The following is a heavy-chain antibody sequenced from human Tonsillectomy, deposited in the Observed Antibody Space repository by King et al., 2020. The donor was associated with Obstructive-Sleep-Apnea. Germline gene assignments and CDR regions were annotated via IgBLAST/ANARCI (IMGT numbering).Heavy chain of an antibody. V-gene: IGHV3-30*04. CDR1: GFTFSSYA. CDR3: AREEVGGKYYFDY. Sequence: VQLVESGGGVVQPGRSLRLSCAASGFTFSSYAMHWVRQAPGKGLEWVAVISYDGSNKYYADSVKGRFTISRDNSKNTLYLQMNSLRAEDTAVYYCAREEVGGKYYFDYWGQGTLVTVSS. J-gene: IGHJ4*02. D-gene: IGHD3-16*01. CDR2: ISYDGSNK.